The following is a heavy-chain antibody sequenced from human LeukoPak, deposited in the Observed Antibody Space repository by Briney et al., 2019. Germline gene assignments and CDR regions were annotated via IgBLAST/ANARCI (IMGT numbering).Heavy chain of an antibody. CDR2: ITRSSNYI. D-gene: IGHD3-22*01. J-gene: IGHJ4*02. CDR1: GFTFSSCS. Sequence: GGSLRLSCVASGFTFSSCSMNWVRQAPGKGLEWVSSITRSSNYIYYADSVKGRFTISRDNAKNSLYLQMNSLRAEDTAVYYCASSRYDSSGYYGIIAYWGQGTLVTVSS. V-gene: IGHV3-21*01. CDR3: ASSRYDSSGYYGIIAY.